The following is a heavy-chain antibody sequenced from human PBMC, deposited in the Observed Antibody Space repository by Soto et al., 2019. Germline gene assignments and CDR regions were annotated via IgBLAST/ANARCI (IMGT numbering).Heavy chain of an antibody. CDR1: GFTFSSFA. V-gene: IGHV3-30*18. Sequence: PGGSLRLSCAASGFTFSSFAMHWVRQAPGKGLEWVAVISYDGRDKYYVDSVKGRFTISRDSSRNTLYLQMDSLRPEDTAMYYCAKALGELSPESFDHWGQGTLVTVSS. D-gene: IGHD3-16*02. CDR3: AKALGELSPESFDH. CDR2: ISYDGRDK. J-gene: IGHJ4*02.